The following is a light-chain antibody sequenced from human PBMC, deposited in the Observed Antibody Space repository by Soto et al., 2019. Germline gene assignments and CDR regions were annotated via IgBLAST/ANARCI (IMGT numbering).Light chain of an antibody. CDR2: EVS. J-gene: IGLJ2*01. Sequence: QSVLTQSASVSGSPGQSITISCTGTSSDIGGYNYVSWYQQHPDKAPKLMIFEVSNRPSGVSNRFSGSKSGNTASLTISGLLPEDEADYYCSSYTTSGTVAFGGGTQLTVL. V-gene: IGLV2-14*01. CDR3: SSYTTSGTVA. CDR1: SSDIGGYNY.